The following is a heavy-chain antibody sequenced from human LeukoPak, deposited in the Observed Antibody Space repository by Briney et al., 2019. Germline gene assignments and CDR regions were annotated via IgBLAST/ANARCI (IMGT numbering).Heavy chain of an antibody. CDR2: ISGSGGST. J-gene: IGHJ4*02. D-gene: IGHD1-26*01. Sequence: PGGSLRLSCAASGFTFSSYAMSWVRQAPGKGLEWVSAISGSGGSTYYADSVKGRFTISRDNSKNTLYPQMNSLRAEDTAVYYCAKDLAPVGATHFDYWGQGTLVTVSS. CDR3: AKDLAPVGATHFDY. V-gene: IGHV3-23*01. CDR1: GFTFSSYA.